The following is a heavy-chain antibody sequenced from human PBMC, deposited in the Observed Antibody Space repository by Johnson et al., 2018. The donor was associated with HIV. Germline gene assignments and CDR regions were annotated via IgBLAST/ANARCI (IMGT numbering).Heavy chain of an antibody. J-gene: IGHJ3*02. CDR3: AREAYYYDSSGPGGAFDI. Sequence: QVQLVESGGGLVKPGGSLRLSCAASGFTFSDYYMSWTRQAPGKGLEWVSYISSTGSTIYYADSVKGRFTISRDNARNSLYLQMNSLRAEDTAVYYCAREAYYYDSSGPGGAFDIWGQGTMVTVSS. D-gene: IGHD3-22*01. V-gene: IGHV3-11*01. CDR2: ISSTGSTI. CDR1: GFTFSDYY.